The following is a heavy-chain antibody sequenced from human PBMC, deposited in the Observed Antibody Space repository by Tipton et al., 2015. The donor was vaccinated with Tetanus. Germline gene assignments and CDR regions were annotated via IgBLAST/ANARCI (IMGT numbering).Heavy chain of an antibody. Sequence: SLRLSCAASGFTFSSYAMSWVRQAPGKGLEWVSAISGSGGSTYYADSVKGLFTISRDNSKSTLYLQMNGLRAEDTAVYYCAKTIVVVTAESAFDIWGQGTMVTVSS. J-gene: IGHJ3*02. CDR1: GFTFSSYA. D-gene: IGHD2-21*02. V-gene: IGHV3-23*01. CDR3: AKTIVVVTAESAFDI. CDR2: ISGSGGST.